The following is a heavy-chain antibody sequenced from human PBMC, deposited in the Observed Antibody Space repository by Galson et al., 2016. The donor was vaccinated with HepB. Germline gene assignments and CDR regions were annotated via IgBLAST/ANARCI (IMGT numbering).Heavy chain of an antibody. Sequence: SLRLSCAASGFTFGSYVVSWVRQPPGKGLEWVSSISGDGRDTYYPDSVKGRFTISRDNSKNTLYLQMNSLRVEDTAVYYCAKLDAYSTDWHYFDYWGRGTLVTVSS. D-gene: IGHD2-8*02. V-gene: IGHV3-23*01. CDR2: ISGDGRDT. CDR1: GFTFGSYV. CDR3: AKLDAYSTDWHYFDY. J-gene: IGHJ4*02.